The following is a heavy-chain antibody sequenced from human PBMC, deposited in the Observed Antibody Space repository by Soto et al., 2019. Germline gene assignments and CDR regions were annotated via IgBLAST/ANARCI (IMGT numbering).Heavy chain of an antibody. J-gene: IGHJ6*03. CDR2: INHSGST. Sequence: SETLSLTCAVYGGSFSGYYWSWIRQPPGKGLEWIGEINHSGSTNYNPSLKSRVTISVDTSKNQFSLKLSSVTAADTAVYYCARGQNYYYYMDVWGKGTTVTVSS. CDR3: ARGQNYYYYMDV. V-gene: IGHV4-34*01. CDR1: GGSFSGYY.